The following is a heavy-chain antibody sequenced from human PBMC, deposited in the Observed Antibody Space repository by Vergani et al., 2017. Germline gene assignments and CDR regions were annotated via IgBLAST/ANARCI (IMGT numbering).Heavy chain of an antibody. Sequence: EVQLVQSGAEVMKPGATMKISCKVSGYTFTDHYMHWVTQAPGKGLVWMGLVDPEDGETIYAEKFKGRVTIAADTSTDTAHLELSSLRSEDTAVYYCATPQTVTTGGMEVWGQGTTVIVSS. CDR2: VDPEDGET. D-gene: IGHD4-17*01. V-gene: IGHV1-69-2*01. J-gene: IGHJ6*02. CDR3: ATPQTVTTGGMEV. CDR1: GYTFTDHY.